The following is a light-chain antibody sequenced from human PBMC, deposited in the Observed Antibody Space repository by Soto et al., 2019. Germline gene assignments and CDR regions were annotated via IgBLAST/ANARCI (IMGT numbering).Light chain of an antibody. V-gene: IGKV1-6*01. CDR2: SAS. J-gene: IGKJ2*01. Sequence: AIQMTQSPSSLSASLGDRVTITCRASQDITNDLGWYQQKPGKAPKLLIYSASRLQSGVPSRFSGSGSGTDFTLTISSLQPEDFATYYCLQDYNYPYTFGRGTKLEIK. CDR3: LQDYNYPYT. CDR1: QDITND.